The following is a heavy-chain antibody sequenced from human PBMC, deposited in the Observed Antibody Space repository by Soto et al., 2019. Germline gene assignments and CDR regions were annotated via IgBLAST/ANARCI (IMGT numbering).Heavy chain of an antibody. J-gene: IGHJ5*02. D-gene: IGHD3-16*02. V-gene: IGHV4-59*01. CDR1: GGSMISYY. Sequence: SETLSLTCTVSGGSMISYYWSWIRQPPGKGLEWIGYIYYSGSTNYNPSLKSRVTISVDTSKNQFSLKLSSVTAADAAVYYCARLSQGFDPWGQGTLVTVSS. CDR2: IYYSGST. CDR3: ARLSQGFDP.